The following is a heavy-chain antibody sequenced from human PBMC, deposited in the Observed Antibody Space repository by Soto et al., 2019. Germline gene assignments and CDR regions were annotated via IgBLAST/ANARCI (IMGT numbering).Heavy chain of an antibody. J-gene: IGHJ6*02. D-gene: IGHD3-22*01. CDR3: ARESYYYDSSGYSWLPYYGMDV. CDR2: IDWDDDK. CDR1: GFSLSTSGMC. Sequence: PTLVNPTQTLTLTCTFSGFSLSTSGMCVSWIRQPPGKALEWLALIDWDDDKYYSTSLKTRLTISKDTSKNQEVLTMDNIETVDSATYYCARESYYYDSSGYSWLPYYGMDVWGQGTTVTVSS. V-gene: IGHV2-70*01.